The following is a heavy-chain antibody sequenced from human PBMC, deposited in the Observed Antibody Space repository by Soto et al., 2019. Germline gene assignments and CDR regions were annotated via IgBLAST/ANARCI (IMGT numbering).Heavy chain of an antibody. D-gene: IGHD6-6*01. J-gene: IGHJ6*02. CDR3: ARGSSSYYDYGMDV. CDR2: IYYSGST. Sequence: PSETLSLTCTVSGGSISSSSYYWGWIRQPPGKGLEWIGSIYYSGSTYYNPSLKSRVTMSVDTSKNQFSLRLTSVTAADTAVYFCARGSSSYYDYGMDVWGQGTTVTVSS. V-gene: IGHV4-39*07. CDR1: GGSISSSSYY.